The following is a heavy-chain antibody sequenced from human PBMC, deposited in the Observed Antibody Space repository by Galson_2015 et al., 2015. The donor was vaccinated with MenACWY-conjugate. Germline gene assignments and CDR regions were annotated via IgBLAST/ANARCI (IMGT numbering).Heavy chain of an antibody. D-gene: IGHD5-12*01. V-gene: IGHV3-9*01. J-gene: IGHJ6*02. Sequence: SLRLSCAASGFTFDDYAMHWVRQAPGKGLEWVSGISWNSANIGYADSVKGRFPISRDNAKNSLYLQMNSLRAEDTALYYCARQRYSGYDFRIPYGMDVWGQGTTVTVSS. CDR2: ISWNSANI. CDR3: ARQRYSGYDFRIPYGMDV. CDR1: GFTFDDYA.